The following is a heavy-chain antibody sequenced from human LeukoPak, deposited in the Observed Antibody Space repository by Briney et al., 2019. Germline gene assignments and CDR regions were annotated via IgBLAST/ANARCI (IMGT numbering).Heavy chain of an antibody. V-gene: IGHV1-2*02. CDR3: ARVRSSSSKPRDY. J-gene: IGHJ4*02. Sequence: GASVKVSCKASGYTFTGYYMHWVRQAPGQGLEWMGWINPNSGGTNYAQKFQGRVTMTRDTSISTAYMELSRLRSDDTAVYYCARVRSSSSKPRDYWGQGTLVTVSS. CDR2: INPNSGGT. D-gene: IGHD6-6*01. CDR1: GYTFTGYY.